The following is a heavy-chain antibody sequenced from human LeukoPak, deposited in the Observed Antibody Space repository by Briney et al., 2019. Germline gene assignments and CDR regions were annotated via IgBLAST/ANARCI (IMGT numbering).Heavy chain of an antibody. Sequence: ASVKVSCKASGYTFTSYGISWVRQATGQGLEWMGWMNPNSGNTGYAQKFQGRVTITRNTSISTAYMELSSLRSEDTAVYYCARGVGRFLEWLLPPRRGVSSGGYYYYMDVWGKGTTVTVSS. J-gene: IGHJ6*03. CDR1: GYTFTSYG. D-gene: IGHD3-3*01. V-gene: IGHV1-8*03. CDR3: ARGVGRFLEWLLPPRRGVSSGGYYYYMDV. CDR2: MNPNSGNT.